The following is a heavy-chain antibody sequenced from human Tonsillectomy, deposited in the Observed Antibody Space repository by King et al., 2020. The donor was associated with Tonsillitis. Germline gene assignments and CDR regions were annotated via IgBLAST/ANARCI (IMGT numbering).Heavy chain of an antibody. CDR2: ISGSGGST. CDR3: GKDSTAAQWLGAYYYYGMDV. V-gene: IGHV3-23*04. J-gene: IGHJ6*02. D-gene: IGHD6-19*01. CDR1: GFTFSSYA. Sequence: VQLVESGGGLVQPGGSLRLSCAASGFTFSSYAMSWVRQAPGKGLEWVSGISGSGGSTYYADSVKGRFTISRDNSKNTLYLQMNSLRAEDTAVYYCGKDSTAAQWLGAYYYYGMDVWGQGTTVTVSS.